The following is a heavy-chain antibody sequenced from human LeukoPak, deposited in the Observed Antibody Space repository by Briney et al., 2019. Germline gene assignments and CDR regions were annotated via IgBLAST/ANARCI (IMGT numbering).Heavy chain of an antibody. D-gene: IGHD4-11*01. CDR1: GFTFDDYA. CDR2: ISWNSGSI. Sequence: GGSLRLSCAASGFTFDDYAMRWVRQAPGKGLEWVSGISWNSGSIGYADSVKGRFTISRDNAKNSLYLQMNSLRAEDMALYYCAKDSSKYYYYYYMDVWGKGTTVTVSS. V-gene: IGHV3-9*03. CDR3: AKDSSKYYYYYYMDV. J-gene: IGHJ6*03.